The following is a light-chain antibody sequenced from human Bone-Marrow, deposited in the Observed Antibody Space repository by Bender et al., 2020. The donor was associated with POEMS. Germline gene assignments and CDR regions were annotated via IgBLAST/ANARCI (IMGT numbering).Light chain of an antibody. V-gene: IGLV4-69*01. CDR1: SGHSSYG. Sequence: QLVLTQSPSASASLGASVKLTCTLTSGHSSYGIAWHQQQSEKGPRFLMKVNSDGSHSKGDGIPDRFSGSSSGAERYLTISSLQSEDEADYYCQTWGTGFWVFGGGTKLTVL. J-gene: IGLJ3*02. CDR2: VNSDGSH. CDR3: QTWGTGFWV.